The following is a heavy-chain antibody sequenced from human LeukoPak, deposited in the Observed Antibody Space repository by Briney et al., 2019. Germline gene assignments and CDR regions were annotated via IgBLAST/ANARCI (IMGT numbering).Heavy chain of an antibody. CDR1: GFTFSSYS. CDR2: ISTSGGST. V-gene: IGHV3-23*01. J-gene: IGHJ4*02. D-gene: IGHD1-26*01. CDR3: AKEPYSGSQLLDY. Sequence: GGSLRLSCAASGFTFSSYSMNWVRQAPGKGLEWVSAISTSGGSTYYADSVKGRFTISRDNSKNTLYLQMNSLRAEDTAVYYCAKEPYSGSQLLDYWGQGTLVTVSS.